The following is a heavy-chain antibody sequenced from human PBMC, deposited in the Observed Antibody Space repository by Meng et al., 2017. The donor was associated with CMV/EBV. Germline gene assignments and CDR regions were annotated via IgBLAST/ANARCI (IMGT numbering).Heavy chain of an antibody. Sequence: GGSLRLSCAASGFTFSSYSMNWVRQAPGKGLEWVSYISSSGSTIYYADSVKGRFTISRDNAKNSLYLQMNSLRAEDTAVYYCASSGDHDAFDIWGQGTMVTVSS. V-gene: IGHV3-48*04. CDR1: GFTFSSYS. CDR2: ISSSGSTI. D-gene: IGHD7-27*01. CDR3: ASSGDHDAFDI. J-gene: IGHJ3*02.